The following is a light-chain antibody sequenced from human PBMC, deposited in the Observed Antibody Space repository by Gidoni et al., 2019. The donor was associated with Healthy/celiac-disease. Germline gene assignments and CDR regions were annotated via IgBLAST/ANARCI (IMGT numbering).Light chain of an antibody. CDR1: QSISSW. J-gene: IGKJ2*01. CDR2: KAS. V-gene: IGKV1-5*03. CDR3: QQYNSYPYT. Sequence: DIQMTQSPSTLSATVGDRVTITCRASQSISSWLAWYQQKPGKAPKLLIYKASSLESGVPSRFSGSGSGTEFTLTISSLQPDDFATYYCQQYNSYPYTFGQGTKLEIK.